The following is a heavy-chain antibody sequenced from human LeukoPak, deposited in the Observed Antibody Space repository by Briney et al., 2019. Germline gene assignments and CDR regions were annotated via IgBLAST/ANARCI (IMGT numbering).Heavy chain of an antibody. Sequence: SVKVSCKASGGTFSSYAISWVRQAPGQGLEWMGGIIPIFGTANYAQKFQGRVTITADESTSTAYMELSSLRSEDTAVYYCARESVYYDSSAYLLRWGQGTLVTVSS. D-gene: IGHD3-22*01. CDR3: ARESVYYDSSAYLLR. V-gene: IGHV1-69*13. J-gene: IGHJ4*02. CDR1: GGTFSSYA. CDR2: IIPIFGTA.